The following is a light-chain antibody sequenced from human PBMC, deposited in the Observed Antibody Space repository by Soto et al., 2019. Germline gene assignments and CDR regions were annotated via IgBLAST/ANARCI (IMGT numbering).Light chain of an antibody. V-gene: IGLV1-44*01. CDR2: SNN. CDR3: AAWDDSLSGRV. J-gene: IGLJ3*02. CDR1: SSNIGSNI. Sequence: QSVLTQPPSASGTPGQRVTISCSGSSSNIGSNIVNWYQQLPGTAPKLLIYSNNQRPSGVPDRISGSKSGTSASLAISGLQSEDETDYYCAAWDDSLSGRVFGGGTKLTVL.